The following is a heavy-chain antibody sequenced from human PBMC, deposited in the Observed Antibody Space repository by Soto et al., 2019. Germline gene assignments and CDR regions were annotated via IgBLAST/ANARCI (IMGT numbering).Heavy chain of an antibody. CDR2: IYISGST. CDR3: ARDYIVPVAADPYFVDYGMDV. J-gene: IGHJ6*02. V-gene: IGHV4-4*07. Sequence: SETLSLTCTVSGDSISNYYWSWVRQSAVKGLEWIGRIYISGSTDYNPSLRSRVTMSVDTSKNQFSLRLTSVTAADTAVYYCARDYIVPVAADPYFVDYGMDVWGQGTTVTVSS. D-gene: IGHD2-8*01. CDR1: GDSISNYY.